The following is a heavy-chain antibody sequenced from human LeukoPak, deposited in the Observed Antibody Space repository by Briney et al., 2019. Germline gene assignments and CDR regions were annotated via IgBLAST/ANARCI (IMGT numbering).Heavy chain of an antibody. J-gene: IGHJ1*01. CDR3: ARDRAAFKYFQR. Sequence: GGSLRLAWAAYGFTFSSYWMSWVRQAAGKGLEWVANIKQDGSEKYYVGSVKGPSTISRDNAKNSLYLQMNSLRAEDTAVYYCARDRAAFKYFQRWGQGTLVTVSS. CDR2: IKQDGSEK. V-gene: IGHV3-7*01. CDR1: GFTFSSYW. D-gene: IGHD2-15*01.